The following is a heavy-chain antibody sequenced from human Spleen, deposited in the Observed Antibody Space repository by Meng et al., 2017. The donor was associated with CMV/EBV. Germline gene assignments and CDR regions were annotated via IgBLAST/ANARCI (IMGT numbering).Heavy chain of an antibody. CDR2: ISGFNGKT. CDR3: ARGYDYNNYVPVDF. CDR1: GYIFNHYG. J-gene: IGHJ4*02. V-gene: IGHV1-18*03. D-gene: IGHD4-11*01. Sequence: ASVKVSCMASGYIFNHYGINWVRQAPGQGLEWMGWISGFNGKTFYAQSFQDRLTLTTDTATTTAYMELRGLRSDDMAVYFCARGYDYNNYVPVDFWGQGTLVTVSS.